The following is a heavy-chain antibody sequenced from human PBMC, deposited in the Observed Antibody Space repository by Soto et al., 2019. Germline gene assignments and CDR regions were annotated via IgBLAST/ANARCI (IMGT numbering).Heavy chain of an antibody. CDR1: GYTFTGYY. CDR3: ARSYDFWSGGYYFDD. Sequence: GASVKVSCKASGYTFTGYYMHWVRQAPGQGLEWMGWINPNSGGTNYAQKFQGWVTMTRDTSISTAYMELSRLRSDDTAVYYCARSYDFWSGGYYFDDWGQGTLVTVSS. CDR2: INPNSGGT. J-gene: IGHJ4*02. V-gene: IGHV1-2*04. D-gene: IGHD3-3*01.